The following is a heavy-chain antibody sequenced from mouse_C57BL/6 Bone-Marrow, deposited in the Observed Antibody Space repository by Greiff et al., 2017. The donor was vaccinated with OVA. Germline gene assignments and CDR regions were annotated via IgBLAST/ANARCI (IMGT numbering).Heavy chain of an antibody. CDR3: RDYYGSSLDY. Sequence: VQLQQSGAELVRPGASVTLSCKASGYTFTDYEMHWVKQTPVHGLEWIGAIDPETGGTAYNQKFKGKAILTADKSSSTAYMELRSLTSEDSAVYYCRDYYGSSLDYWGQGTTLTVSS. V-gene: IGHV1-15*01. CDR2: IDPETGGT. CDR1: GYTFTDYE. J-gene: IGHJ2*01. D-gene: IGHD1-1*01.